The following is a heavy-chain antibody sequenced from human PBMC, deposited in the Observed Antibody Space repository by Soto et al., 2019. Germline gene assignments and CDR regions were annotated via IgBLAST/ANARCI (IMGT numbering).Heavy chain of an antibody. D-gene: IGHD5-18*01. V-gene: IGHV4-31*03. Sequence: SETLSLTCTVSGGSISSGGYYWSWIRQHPGKGLEWIGYIYYSGSTYYNPSLKSRVTISVDTSKNQFSLKLSSVTAADTAVYYCARAPHVDTATLYFDYWGQGTLVTVSS. CDR2: IYYSGST. CDR1: GGSISSGGYY. CDR3: ARAPHVDTATLYFDY. J-gene: IGHJ4*02.